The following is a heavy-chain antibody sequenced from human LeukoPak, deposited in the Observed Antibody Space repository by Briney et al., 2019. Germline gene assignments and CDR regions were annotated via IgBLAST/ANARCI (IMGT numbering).Heavy chain of an antibody. CDR3: AAPPLLTGYPYGI. CDR2: IIPIFGTA. V-gene: IGHV1-69*01. J-gene: IGHJ3*02. CDR1: GGTFSSYA. D-gene: IGHD3-9*01. Sequence: SVKVSCKASGGTFSSYAISWVRQAPGQGLEWMGGIIPIFGTANYAQKFQGRVTITADESTSTAYMELSSLRSEDTAVYYYAAPPLLTGYPYGIWGQGTMVTVSS.